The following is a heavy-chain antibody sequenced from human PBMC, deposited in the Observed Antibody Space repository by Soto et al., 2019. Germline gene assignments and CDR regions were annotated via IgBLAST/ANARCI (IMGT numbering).Heavy chain of an antibody. D-gene: IGHD2-2*01. V-gene: IGHV3-33*01. J-gene: IGHJ6*02. CDR1: GFTFSSYG. Sequence: GGSLRLSCAASGFTFSSYGMHWVRQAPGKGLEWVAVIWYDGSNKYYADSVKGRFTISRDNSKNTLYLQMNSLRAEDTAVYYCARQPCSSTSCYPGDYYYYGMDVWGQGTTVTVSS. CDR2: IWYDGSNK. CDR3: ARQPCSSTSCYPGDYYYYGMDV.